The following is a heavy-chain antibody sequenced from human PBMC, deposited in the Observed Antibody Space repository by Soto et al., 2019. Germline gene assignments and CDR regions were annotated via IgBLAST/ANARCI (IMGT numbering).Heavy chain of an antibody. D-gene: IGHD5-18*01. Sequence: EVQLVESGGGLVQPGGSLTLSCAASGFIFSEYWMHWVRQAPGKGLEWVSRIKSDGSGAYYADSGRGGLTISRDNARSTLHLQMNSLRAEDTAVYFCTRGDGDRYDGNGYLGRHWGQGTLVTVSS. CDR2: IKSDGSGA. V-gene: IGHV3-74*01. CDR3: TRGDGDRYDGNGYLGRH. CDR1: GFIFSEYW. J-gene: IGHJ4*02.